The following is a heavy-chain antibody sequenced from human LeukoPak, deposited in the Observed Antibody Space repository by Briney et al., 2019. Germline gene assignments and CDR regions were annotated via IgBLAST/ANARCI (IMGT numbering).Heavy chain of an antibody. CDR3: ARDTDGYSFGLNYFDY. Sequence: GGSLRLSCVASGFTFSTHTMNWVRQAPGKGLEWVSSISSASTYIYSADSVKGRFTISRDNAKNSLYLQMNSLRAEDTAVCYCARDTDGYSFGLNYFDYWGQGTLVTVSS. CDR2: ISSASTYI. D-gene: IGHD5-18*01. CDR1: GFTFSTHT. J-gene: IGHJ4*02. V-gene: IGHV3-21*01.